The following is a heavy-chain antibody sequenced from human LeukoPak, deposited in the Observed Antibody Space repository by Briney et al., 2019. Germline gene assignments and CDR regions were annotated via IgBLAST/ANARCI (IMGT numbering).Heavy chain of an antibody. CDR1: GGSFTDYF. V-gene: IGHV4-34*01. CDR2: INDYTGDT. J-gene: IGHJ6*02. Sequence: SETLSLTCTVYGGSFTDYFWTWIRQSPGKGLEWIGEINDYTGDTNYNPSLNSRVSISLAKSKNQFSLELRSVTAADTAVYYCARGRIAKIVVVHSFSYGMDVWGQGTTVTVSS. CDR3: ARGRIAKIVVVHSFSYGMDV. D-gene: IGHD3-22*01.